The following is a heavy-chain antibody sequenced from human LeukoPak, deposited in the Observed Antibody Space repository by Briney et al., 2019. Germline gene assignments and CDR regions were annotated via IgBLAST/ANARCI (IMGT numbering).Heavy chain of an antibody. D-gene: IGHD2/OR15-2a*01. V-gene: IGHV4-61*01. CDR3: ARSHSMGSTDY. CDR2: IYYSGST. CDR1: GGSVSSGSYY. Sequence: PSETLSLTRTVSGGSVSSGSYYWSWIRQPPGKGLEWIGYIYYSGSTNYNPSLKSRVTISVDTSKNQFSLKLSSVTAADTAVYYCARSHSMGSTDYWGQGTLVTVSS. J-gene: IGHJ4*02.